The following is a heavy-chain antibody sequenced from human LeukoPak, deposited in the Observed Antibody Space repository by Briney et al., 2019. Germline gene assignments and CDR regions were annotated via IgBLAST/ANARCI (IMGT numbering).Heavy chain of an antibody. CDR3: AVDKSSWVLDC. CDR2: IYYSGTT. V-gene: IGHV4-31*03. Sequence: PAETLYLTCTVSGGSISSGGYYWSWIRPHPGKGLKWIGYIYYSGTTYYNPSLKSRVTISVATSKNQFSLQLSSLTAADTAVYYWAVDKSSWVLDCWGQGTLVTVSS. D-gene: IGHD6-13*01. J-gene: IGHJ4*02. CDR1: GGSISSGGYY.